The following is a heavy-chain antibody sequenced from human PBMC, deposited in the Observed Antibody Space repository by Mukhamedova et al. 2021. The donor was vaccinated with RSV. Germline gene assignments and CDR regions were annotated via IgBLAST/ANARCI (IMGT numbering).Heavy chain of an antibody. Sequence: SGVSDTGGSTYYADSVKGRFTISRDNSKHTLLLQMNSLRDEDTAVYYCAKFPRVSVDTGGYSDWWGQGTLVTVS. D-gene: IGHD2-8*02. J-gene: IGHJ4*02. CDR3: AKFPRVSVDTGGYSDW. V-gene: IGHV3-23*01. CDR2: VSDTGGST.